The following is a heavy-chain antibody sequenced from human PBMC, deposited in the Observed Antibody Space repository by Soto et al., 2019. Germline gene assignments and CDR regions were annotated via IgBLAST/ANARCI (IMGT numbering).Heavy chain of an antibody. D-gene: IGHD6-19*01. J-gene: IGHJ4*02. CDR3: ATYSSGFSREFDY. CDR2: IYHSGST. Sequence: SETLSLTCAVSGGSISSGGYSWSWIRQPPGKGLEWIGYIYHSGSTYYNPSLKSRVTISVDTSKNQFSLKLSSVTAADTAVYYCATYSSGFSREFDYWGQGTLVTVSS. CDR1: GGSISSGGYS. V-gene: IGHV4-30-2*01.